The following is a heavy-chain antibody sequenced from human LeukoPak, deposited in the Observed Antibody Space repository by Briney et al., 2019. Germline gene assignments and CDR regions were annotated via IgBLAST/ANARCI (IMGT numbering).Heavy chain of an antibody. D-gene: IGHD6-19*01. Sequence: GGSXXXXXXYXGXXXXPXXXXXXXIXXXXYSGSTYYNPSVKSRITIYVDTSKNQFSLKLSSVTAADTAVYYCARHASYSSGWYVSHFDYWGQGTPVTVSS. V-gene: IGHV4-39*01. CDR3: ARHASYSSGWYVSHFDY. J-gene: IGHJ4*02. CDR1: GGSXXXXXXY. CDR2: XXYSGST.